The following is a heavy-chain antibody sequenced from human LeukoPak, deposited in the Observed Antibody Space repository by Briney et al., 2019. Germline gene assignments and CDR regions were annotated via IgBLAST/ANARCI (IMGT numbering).Heavy chain of an antibody. CDR2: INPNSGGT. CDR1: GYTFTDYY. D-gene: IGHD2-2*01. Sequence: ASVKVSCKASGYTFTDYYIHWVRQAPGRGLEWMGWINPNSGGTNYAQRFQGRVTMTRDTSISTAYMELSRLRSDDTAVYYCARLVVPAANSLAGYMDVWGKGTTVTVSS. J-gene: IGHJ6*03. V-gene: IGHV1-2*02. CDR3: ARLVVPAANSLAGYMDV.